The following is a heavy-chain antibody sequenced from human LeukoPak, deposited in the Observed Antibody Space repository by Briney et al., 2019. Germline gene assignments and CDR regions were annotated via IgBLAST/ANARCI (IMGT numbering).Heavy chain of an antibody. CDR1: GFTFSGFW. V-gene: IGHV3-48*02. J-gene: IGHJ4*02. CDR3: ARDEDAF. CDR2: ISSSSSSI. Sequence: GSLRLSCAVSGFTFSGFWMSWSRQAPGKGLEWVSYISSSSSSIYYADSVKGRFTISRDNAKNSLYLQMNSLRDEDTAVYYCARDEDAFGGQGTLVTVSS.